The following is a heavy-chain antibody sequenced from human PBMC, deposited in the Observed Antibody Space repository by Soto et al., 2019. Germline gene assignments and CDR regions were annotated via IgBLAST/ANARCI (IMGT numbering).Heavy chain of an antibody. CDR3: VRDEAHYDILTGSSLGRAFDI. CDR1: NTSISSSNW. Sequence: QVQLQESGPSLVKPSGTLSLTCVITNTSISSSNWWSWVRQAPGKGLEWIGEIYHTGRTNYAPSLKSRVTMSIDKSNNRFSLRLTSLTAAETAVYYCVRDEAHYDILTGSSLGRAFDIWGQGTMVTVSS. CDR2: IYHTGRT. V-gene: IGHV4-4*02. J-gene: IGHJ3*02. D-gene: IGHD3-9*01.